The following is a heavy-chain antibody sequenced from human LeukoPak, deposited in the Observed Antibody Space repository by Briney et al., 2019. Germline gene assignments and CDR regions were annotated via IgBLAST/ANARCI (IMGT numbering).Heavy chain of an antibody. Sequence: PSGGSLRLSCAASGFTFSSYAMSWVRQAPGKGLEWVSAISGSGGSTYYADSVKGRFTISRDNSKNTLYLQMNSLRAEDTAVYYCAKSRYQLLPLPPIDYWGQGTLVTVSS. CDR1: GFTFSSYA. CDR3: AKSRYQLLPLPPIDY. D-gene: IGHD2-2*01. CDR2: ISGSGGST. V-gene: IGHV3-23*01. J-gene: IGHJ4*02.